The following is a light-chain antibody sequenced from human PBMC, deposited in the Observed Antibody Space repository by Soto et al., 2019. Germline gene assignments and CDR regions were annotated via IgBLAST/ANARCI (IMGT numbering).Light chain of an antibody. V-gene: IGKV4-1*01. J-gene: IGKJ1*01. Sequence: DIVMTQSPDSLAVSLGERATINCESSQSVLYSSNNKNCLAWYQQKPGQPPKLLIYWAYIRESGVPDRFSGGGSGTDFTLTISGLQAEDVAVYYCQKYCVRPWTFCQGTKVEIK. CDR3: QKYCVRPWT. CDR1: QSVLYSSNNKNC. CDR2: WAY.